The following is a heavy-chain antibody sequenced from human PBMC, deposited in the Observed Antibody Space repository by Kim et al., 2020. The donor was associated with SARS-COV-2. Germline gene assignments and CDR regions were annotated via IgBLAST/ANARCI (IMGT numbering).Heavy chain of an antibody. Sequence: ASVKVSCKVSGYTLTELSMHWVRQAPGKGLEWMGGFDPEDGETIYAQKFQGRVTMTEDTSTDTAYMELSSLRSEDTAVYYCATSSSWARYFDYWGQGTLVTVSS. CDR2: FDPEDGET. V-gene: IGHV1-24*01. CDR1: GYTLTELS. D-gene: IGHD6-13*01. CDR3: ATSSSWARYFDY. J-gene: IGHJ4*02.